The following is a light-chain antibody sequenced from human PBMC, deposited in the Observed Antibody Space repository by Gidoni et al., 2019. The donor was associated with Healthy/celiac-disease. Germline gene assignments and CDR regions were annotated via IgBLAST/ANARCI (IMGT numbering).Light chain of an antibody. CDR3: QQSYSTPGIT. J-gene: IGKJ3*01. V-gene: IGKV1-39*01. Sequence: IQMTQSPSSLSASVGDRVTITCRASQSISSYLNWYQQKPGKAPKLLIYAASSLQSGVPSRFSGSGSGTDFTLTISSLQPEDFATYYCQQSYSTPGITFGPGTKVDIK. CDR2: AAS. CDR1: QSISSY.